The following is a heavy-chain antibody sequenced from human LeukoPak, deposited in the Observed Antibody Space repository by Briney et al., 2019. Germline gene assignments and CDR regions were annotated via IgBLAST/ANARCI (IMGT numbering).Heavy chain of an antibody. D-gene: IGHD6-19*01. J-gene: IGHJ3*02. CDR3: PRVTSSGWYFEAFDI. Sequence: SETLSLTCTVPGGSISSYYWSWIRQPPGKGLEWIGYIYYSGSTNYNPSLKSRVTISVDTSKNQFSLKLSSVTAADTAVYYCPRVTSSGWYFEAFDIWGQGTMATVFS. V-gene: IGHV4-59*01. CDR1: GGSISSYY. CDR2: IYYSGST.